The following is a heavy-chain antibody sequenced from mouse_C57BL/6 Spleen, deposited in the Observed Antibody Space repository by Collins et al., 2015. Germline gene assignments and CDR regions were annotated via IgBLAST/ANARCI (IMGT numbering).Heavy chain of an antibody. V-gene: IGHV3-6*02. J-gene: IGHJ1*01. D-gene: IGHD3-2*02. Sequence: SLKNRISITRDTSKNQFFLKLNSVTTEDTATYYCAKATWYFDVWGAGTTVTVSS. CDR3: AKATWYFDV.